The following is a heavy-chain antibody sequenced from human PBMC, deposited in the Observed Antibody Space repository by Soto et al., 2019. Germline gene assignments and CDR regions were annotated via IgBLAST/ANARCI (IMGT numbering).Heavy chain of an antibody. J-gene: IGHJ6*02. CDR2: IIPIFGTA. D-gene: IGHD6-6*01. V-gene: IGHV1-69*13. CDR3: AREDAAIAARPGARGYYYYGMDV. Sequence: SVKVSCKASGGTFSSYAISWVRQAPGQGLEWMGGIIPIFGTANYAQKFQGRVTITADESTSTAYMELSSLRSEDTAVYYCAREDAAIAARPGARGYYYYGMDVWGQGTTVTVSS. CDR1: GGTFSSYA.